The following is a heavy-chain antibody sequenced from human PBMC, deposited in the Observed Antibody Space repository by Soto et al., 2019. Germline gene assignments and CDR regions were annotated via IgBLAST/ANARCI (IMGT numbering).Heavy chain of an antibody. CDR1: GFTFSSYW. Sequence: LRLSCAASGFTFSSYWMSWVRQAPGKGLEWVANIKQDGSEKYYVDSVKGRFTISRDNAKNSLYLQMNSLRAEDTAVYYCASEVVTDAFDIWGQGTMVTVSS. CDR3: ASEVVTDAFDI. D-gene: IGHD2-15*01. V-gene: IGHV3-7*03. J-gene: IGHJ3*02. CDR2: IKQDGSEK.